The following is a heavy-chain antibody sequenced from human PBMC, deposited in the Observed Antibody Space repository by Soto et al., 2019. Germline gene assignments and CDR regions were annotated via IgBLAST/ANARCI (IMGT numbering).Heavy chain of an antibody. V-gene: IGHV4-38-2*02. CDR1: NFSISTGYY. J-gene: IGHJ4*02. CDR3: ATVMGELRLPGSLDFDF. Sequence: PSETLSLTCTVSNFSISTGYYWGWIRQTPGKGLEWIATIYHTGHTYYNPSLKSRVTISVDTSENHFSLKMRSVTAADTAFYYCATVMGELRLPGSLDFDFWGQGALVTVSS. CDR2: IYHTGHT. D-gene: IGHD3-16*01.